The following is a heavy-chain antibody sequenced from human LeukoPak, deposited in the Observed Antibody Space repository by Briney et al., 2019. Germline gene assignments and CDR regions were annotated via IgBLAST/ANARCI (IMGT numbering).Heavy chain of an antibody. CDR1: GGSISSSSYY. CDR2: IYHSGST. J-gene: IGHJ6*03. Sequence: SETLSLTCTVSGGSISSSSYYWGWIRQPPGKGLGLIGSIYHSGSTYYNPSLKSRVTISVDTSKNQFSLKLSSVTAADTAVYYCARAYDWWGYYYMDVWGKGTTVTVSS. D-gene: IGHD3-3*01. CDR3: ARAYDWWGYYYMDV. V-gene: IGHV4-39*07.